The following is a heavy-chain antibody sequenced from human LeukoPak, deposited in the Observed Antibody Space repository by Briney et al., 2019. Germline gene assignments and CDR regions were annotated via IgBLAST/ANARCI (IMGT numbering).Heavy chain of an antibody. CDR1: GGSLSSGDYY. CDR2: IYYSGST. Sequence: TLSLTCTVSGGSLSSGDYYWSWVRQPPGTGLEWIGYIYYSGSTYYNPSLKSRVTISVDTSKNQFSLKLSSVTAADTAVYYCASSIGGDYYDSSGHPFDYWGQGTLVTVSS. CDR3: ASSIGGDYYDSSGHPFDY. V-gene: IGHV4-30-4*01. D-gene: IGHD3-22*01. J-gene: IGHJ4*02.